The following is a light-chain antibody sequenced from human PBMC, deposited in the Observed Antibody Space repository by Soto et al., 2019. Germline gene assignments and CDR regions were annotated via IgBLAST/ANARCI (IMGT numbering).Light chain of an antibody. J-gene: IGKJ1*01. Sequence: EIVLTQSPATLSLSPGERATLSCRASQSVTSYLAWYQHRPGQAPRLLIYDASHRAAGIPARFSGSGSGTDFTLTVSSLEPEDFVVYYCQQRSNWPWTFGQGTKVDIK. CDR2: DAS. V-gene: IGKV3-11*01. CDR3: QQRSNWPWT. CDR1: QSVTSY.